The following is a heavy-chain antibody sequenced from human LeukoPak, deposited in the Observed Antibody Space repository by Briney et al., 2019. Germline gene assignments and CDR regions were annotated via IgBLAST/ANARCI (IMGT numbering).Heavy chain of an antibody. CDR2: ISSSGSTI. V-gene: IGHV3-11*01. CDR3: AKDGSSGYSYWFDP. CDR1: GFTFSDYY. Sequence: GGSLRLSCAASGFTFSDYYMSWIRQAPGKGLEWVSYISSSGSTIYYADSVKGRFTISRDNSKNTLYLQMNSLRAEDTAVYYCAKDGSSGYSYWFDPWAREPWSPSPQ. J-gene: IGHJ5*02. D-gene: IGHD3-22*01.